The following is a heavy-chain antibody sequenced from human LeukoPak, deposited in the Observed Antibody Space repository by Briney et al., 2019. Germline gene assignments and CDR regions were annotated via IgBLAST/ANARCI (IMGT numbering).Heavy chain of an antibody. V-gene: IGHV1-2*02. CDR1: GYTFTCYY. D-gene: IGHD1-26*01. CDR3: ARASGSYWWFDS. J-gene: IGHJ5*01. CDR2: VNPNSGDT. Sequence: ASVKVSCKASGYTFTCYYLHWVRQAPGQGLEWMGCVNPNSGDTNYAQKFQGSVTITRDTSISTVYMELSRLRSDDTAVYYCARASGSYWWFDSWGQGTLVTVSS.